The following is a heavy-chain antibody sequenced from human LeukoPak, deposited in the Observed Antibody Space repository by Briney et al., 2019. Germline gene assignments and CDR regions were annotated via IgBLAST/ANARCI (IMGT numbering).Heavy chain of an antibody. CDR2: ISSSSSYI. J-gene: IGHJ6*02. CDR3: ARDREGDYEYYYYGMDV. V-gene: IGHV3-21*01. CDR1: GFTFSSYT. Sequence: GGSLRLSCAASGFTFSSYTMNWVRQAPGKGLEWVSSISSSSSYIYYADSMKGRFTISRDNAKNSLYLQMNSLRAEDTAVYYCARDREGDYEYYYYGMDVWGQGTTVTVS. D-gene: IGHD4-17*01.